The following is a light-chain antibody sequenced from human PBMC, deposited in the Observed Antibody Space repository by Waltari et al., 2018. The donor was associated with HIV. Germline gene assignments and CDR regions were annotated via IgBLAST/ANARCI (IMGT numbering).Light chain of an antibody. V-gene: IGLV1-51*01. CDR1: SSNIRTNY. Sequence: QSVLTQPPSVSAAPGQKVTISCSGSSSNIRTNYVSWYQQFPETAPKLLIYDNNKRPSGIPDRFSGSKSGTSATLGISGLQTGDEADYYCGTWDDSLSVVWVFGGGTKLTVL. CDR2: DNN. J-gene: IGLJ3*02. CDR3: GTWDDSLSVVWV.